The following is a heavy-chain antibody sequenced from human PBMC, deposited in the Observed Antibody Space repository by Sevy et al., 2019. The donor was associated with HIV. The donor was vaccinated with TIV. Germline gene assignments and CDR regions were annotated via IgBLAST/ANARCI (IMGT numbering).Heavy chain of an antibody. V-gene: IGHV3-33*01. D-gene: IGHD4-17*01. J-gene: IGHJ4*02. CDR3: ARDLEFYDYGAYGPSFMPDY. CDR1: GFTFSSYG. Sequence: GGSLSLSCAASGFTFSSYGMHWVRQAPGKGLEWVEVIWFDGSNTFYADSVKGRFTISRDIAKNTLHLQMNSLRAEDTAVYYCARDLEFYDYGAYGPSFMPDYWGQGTLVTVSS. CDR2: IWFDGSNT.